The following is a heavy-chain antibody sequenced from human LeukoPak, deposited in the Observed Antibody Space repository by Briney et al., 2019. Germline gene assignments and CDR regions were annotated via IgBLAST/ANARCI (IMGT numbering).Heavy chain of an antibody. V-gene: IGHV4-59*01. J-gene: IGHJ6*02. Sequence: SETLSLTCTVSGGSISSYYWSWIRQPPGKGLEWIGYIYYSGSTNYNPSLKSRVTISVDTSKNQFSLKLSSVTAADTAVYYCARDHWTILGRSGPYYYGMDVWGQGTTVTVSS. CDR2: IYYSGST. CDR3: ARDHWTILGRSGPYYYGMDV. CDR1: GGSISSYY. D-gene: IGHD3-9*01.